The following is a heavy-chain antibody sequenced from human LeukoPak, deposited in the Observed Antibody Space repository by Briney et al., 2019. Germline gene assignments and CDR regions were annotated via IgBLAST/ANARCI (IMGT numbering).Heavy chain of an antibody. D-gene: IGHD3-22*01. CDR3: ARSGGDYYDSSAHFDY. Sequence: SETLSLTCTVSGGSISSYYWSWIRQPPGKGLEWIGYIYYSGSTNYNPSLKSRVTISVDTSKYQFSLKLSSVTAADTAVYYCARSGGDYYDSSAHFDYWGQGTLVTVSS. V-gene: IGHV4-59*12. CDR2: IYYSGST. CDR1: GGSISSYY. J-gene: IGHJ4*02.